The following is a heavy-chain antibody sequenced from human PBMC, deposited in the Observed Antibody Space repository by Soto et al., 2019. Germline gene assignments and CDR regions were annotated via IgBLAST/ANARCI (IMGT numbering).Heavy chain of an antibody. V-gene: IGHV1-46*01. Sequence: GASVKVSCKAPEDTFTSCYINWVRQAPGQGLEWMGIINPNGGSTRYAQKFQGRVTFTRDTPASTVYLELRSLRSDDTAVYYCAAGYSSSWYLGYWGQGTLVTVSS. CDR1: EDTFTSCY. J-gene: IGHJ4*02. CDR3: AAGYSSSWYLGY. D-gene: IGHD6-13*01. CDR2: INPNGGST.